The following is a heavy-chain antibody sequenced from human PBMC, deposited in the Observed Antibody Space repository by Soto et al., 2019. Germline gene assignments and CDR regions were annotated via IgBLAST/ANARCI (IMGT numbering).Heavy chain of an antibody. CDR3: AKGLSRQSSSSLDY. D-gene: IGHD6-6*01. Sequence: LRLSCAASGFTFSDYAMTWVRQAPRKGLEWVSGISASGAGTYHADSVKGRFTISRDNSKNTLFLQMNTLRAEDTAMYYCAKGLSRQSSSSLDYWGQGTLVTVSS. V-gene: IGHV3-23*01. J-gene: IGHJ4*02. CDR2: ISASGAGT. CDR1: GFTFSDYA.